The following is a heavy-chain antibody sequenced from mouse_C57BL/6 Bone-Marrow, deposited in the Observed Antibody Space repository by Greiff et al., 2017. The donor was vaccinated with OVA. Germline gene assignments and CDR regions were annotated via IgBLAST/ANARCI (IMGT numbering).Heavy chain of an antibody. V-gene: IGHV1-61*01. D-gene: IGHD1-1*01. CDR1: GYTFTSYW. Sequence: VQLQQPGAELVRPGSSVKLSCKASGYTFTSYWMDWVKQRPGQGLEWIGNIYPSDSETHYNQKFKDKATLTVDKSSSTAYMQLSSLTSDDSAVYYCARRYYDGRGFDYWGQGTTLTVSS. CDR2: IYPSDSET. CDR3: ARRYYDGRGFDY. J-gene: IGHJ2*01.